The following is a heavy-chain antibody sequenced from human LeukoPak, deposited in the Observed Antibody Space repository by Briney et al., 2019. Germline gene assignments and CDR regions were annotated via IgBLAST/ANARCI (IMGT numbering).Heavy chain of an antibody. J-gene: IGHJ4*02. CDR2: IYYSGST. Sequence: SETLSLTCTVSGGSISSYYWSWIRQPPGKGLEWIGYIYYSGSTNYNPSLKSRVTISVDTSKNQFSLKLSSVTAADTAVYYCARLWSTSCKGGSCPHQPNYWGQGTRVTVPS. D-gene: IGHD2-15*01. CDR1: GGSISSYY. CDR3: ARLWSTSCKGGSCPHQPNY. V-gene: IGHV4-59*08.